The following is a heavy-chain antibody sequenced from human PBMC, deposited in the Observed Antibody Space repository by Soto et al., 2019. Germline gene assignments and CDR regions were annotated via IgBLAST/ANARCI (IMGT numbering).Heavy chain of an antibody. D-gene: IGHD4-17*01. CDR2: IWYDGSNK. CDR3: ARRDGGAYYYYGMDV. J-gene: IGHJ6*02. Sequence: GGSLRLSCAASGFTFSSYGMHWVRQAPGKGLEWVAVIWYDGSNKYYADSVKGRFTISRDNSKNTLYLQMNSLRAEDTAVYYCARRDGGAYYYYGMDVWGQGTTVTVSS. V-gene: IGHV3-33*01. CDR1: GFTFSSYG.